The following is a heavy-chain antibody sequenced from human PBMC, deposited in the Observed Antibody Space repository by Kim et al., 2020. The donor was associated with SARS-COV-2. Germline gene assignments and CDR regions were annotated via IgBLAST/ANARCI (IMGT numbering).Heavy chain of an antibody. V-gene: IGHV4-4*02. CDR3: ARAWGEAVAEIFDY. Sequence: TPYLKSPVTISVDKSKNQFSLKLSSVTDADTAVYYCARAWGEAVAEIFDYWGQGTLVTVAS. J-gene: IGHJ4*02. D-gene: IGHD6-19*01.